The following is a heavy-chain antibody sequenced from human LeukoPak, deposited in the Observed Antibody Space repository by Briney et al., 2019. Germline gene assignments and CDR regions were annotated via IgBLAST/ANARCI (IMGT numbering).Heavy chain of an antibody. CDR2: IYYSGST. CDR3: ARAMRSSWSHDAFDI. CDR1: GGSISSYY. Sequence: PSETLSLTCTVSGGSISSYYWSWIRQPPGKGLEWIGYIYYSGSTNHNPSLKSRVTISVDTSKNQFSLKLSSVTAADTAVYYCARAMRSSWSHDAFDIWGQGTMVTVSS. J-gene: IGHJ3*02. D-gene: IGHD6-13*01. V-gene: IGHV4-59*01.